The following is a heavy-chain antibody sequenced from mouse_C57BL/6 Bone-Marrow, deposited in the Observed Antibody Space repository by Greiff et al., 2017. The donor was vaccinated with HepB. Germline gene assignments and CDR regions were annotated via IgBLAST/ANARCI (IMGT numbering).Heavy chain of an antibody. CDR1: GYTFTSYW. J-gene: IGHJ3*01. CDR3: ASGYYGSSLFAY. Sequence: VQLQQPGAELVRPGSSVKLSCKASGYTFTSYWMEWVKQRPGQGLEWIGNIYPSDSETHYNQKFKDKATLTVDKSSSTAYMQLSSLTSEDSAVYYCASGYYGSSLFAYWGQGTRVTVSA. V-gene: IGHV1-61*01. CDR2: IYPSDSET. D-gene: IGHD1-1*01.